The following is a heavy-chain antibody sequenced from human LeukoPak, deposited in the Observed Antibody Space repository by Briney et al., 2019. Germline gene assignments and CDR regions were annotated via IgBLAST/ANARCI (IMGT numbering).Heavy chain of an antibody. CDR2: ISPYNGNT. J-gene: IGHJ3*02. Sequence: ASVKVSCKASDYIFINDGIAWVRQAPGQGLEWMGWISPYNGNTNYAQKFQGRVTVTTDTSTSTAYMEVRSLRSEDTAVYYCATVRYYDSSGYYLTDAFDIWGQGTMVTVSS. CDR3: ATVRYYDSSGYYLTDAFDI. D-gene: IGHD3-22*01. V-gene: IGHV1-18*01. CDR1: DYIFINDG.